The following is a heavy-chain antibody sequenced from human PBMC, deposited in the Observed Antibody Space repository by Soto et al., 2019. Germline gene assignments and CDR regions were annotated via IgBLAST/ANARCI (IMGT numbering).Heavy chain of an antibody. Sequence: QVQLVQSGAEVKKPGSSVKVSCKASGGTFSNYAISWVRQAPGQGLEWMGGIIPIFGTANYAQKFQGRVTITADESTSTAYMELSSLRSEDTAVYYCARSDLSIAAAGTINWFDPWGQGTLVTVSS. D-gene: IGHD6-13*01. CDR1: GGTFSNYA. V-gene: IGHV1-69*01. CDR3: ARSDLSIAAAGTINWFDP. CDR2: IIPIFGTA. J-gene: IGHJ5*02.